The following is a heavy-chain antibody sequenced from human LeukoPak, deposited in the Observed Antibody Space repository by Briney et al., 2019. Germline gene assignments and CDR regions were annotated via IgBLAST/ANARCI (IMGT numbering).Heavy chain of an antibody. CDR2: IIPILGIA. CDR3: ARDRGSSGYDPALYY. Sequence: VASVKVSCKASGGTFSSYAISWVRQAPGQGLEWMGRIIPILGIANYAQKFQGRVTITADKSTSTAYMELSSLRSEDTAVYYCARDRGSSGYDPALYYWGQGTLVTVSS. J-gene: IGHJ4*02. CDR1: GGTFSSYA. V-gene: IGHV1-69*04. D-gene: IGHD3-22*01.